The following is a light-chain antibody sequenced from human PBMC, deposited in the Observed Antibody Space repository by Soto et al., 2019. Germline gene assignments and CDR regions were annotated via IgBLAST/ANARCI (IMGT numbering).Light chain of an antibody. CDR3: CSYAGSPRYV. Sequence: QSALTQPRSVSGSPGQSVTISCTGTSSDVGGYNYVSWYQQHPGKAPKVMIYDVSERPSGVPDRFSGSKSGNTASLTISGLQAEDEADYYWCSYAGSPRYVLGTGTKLTVL. J-gene: IGLJ1*01. V-gene: IGLV2-11*01. CDR2: DVS. CDR1: SSDVGGYNY.